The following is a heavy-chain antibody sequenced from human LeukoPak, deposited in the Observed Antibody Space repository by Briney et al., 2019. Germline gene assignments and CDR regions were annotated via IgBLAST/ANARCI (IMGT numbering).Heavy chain of an antibody. Sequence: SETLSLTCTVSGGSISSSDYYWRWIRQPPGKGLGWIGCIYYSGSTYYNPSLKSRVTISVDTSKNQFSLKLSSVTAADTAAYYCARDVAQIVVVGGGGWFDPWGQGTLVTVSS. CDR3: ARDVAQIVVVGGGGWFDP. CDR1: GGSISSSDYY. CDR2: IYYSGST. D-gene: IGHD2-2*01. V-gene: IGHV4-39*07. J-gene: IGHJ5*02.